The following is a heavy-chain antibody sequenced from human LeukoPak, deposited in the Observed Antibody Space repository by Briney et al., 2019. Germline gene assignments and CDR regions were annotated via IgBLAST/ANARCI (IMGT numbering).Heavy chain of an antibody. Sequence: GGSLRLSCATSGFTFDAYAIHWVRQAPGKGLEWVAGISWNGGSSDYADFVQGRFTISRDNDKKSLHLQMNSLRPEDTAFYYCAKASYSYGPAHFDYWGAGVLVTVSS. CDR1: GFTFDAYA. D-gene: IGHD5-18*01. J-gene: IGHJ4*02. CDR3: AKASYSYGPAHFDY. CDR2: ISWNGGSS. V-gene: IGHV3-9*01.